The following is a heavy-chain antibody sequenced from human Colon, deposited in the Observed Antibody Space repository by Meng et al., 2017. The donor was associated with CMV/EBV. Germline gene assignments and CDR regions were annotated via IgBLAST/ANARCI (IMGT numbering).Heavy chain of an antibody. V-gene: IGHV3-48*04. CDR3: ARGPFSSSRWAGFDY. D-gene: IGHD6-13*01. CDR1: GFTFSPYS. Sequence: GGSLRLSCAASGFTFSPYSMNWVRQAPGKGLEWISYMSKSGSTTYYADSVKGRFTISRDNAKNSLYLEMNTLRAEDTALYYCARGPFSSSRWAGFDYWGQGTLVTVSS. CDR2: MSKSGSTT. J-gene: IGHJ4*02.